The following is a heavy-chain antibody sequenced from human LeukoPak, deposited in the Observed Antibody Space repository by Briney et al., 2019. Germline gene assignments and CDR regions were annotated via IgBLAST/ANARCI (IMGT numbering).Heavy chain of an antibody. V-gene: IGHV4-59*01. J-gene: IGHJ4*02. CDR1: GGSISSYY. CDR2: IYYSGST. D-gene: IGHD1-1*01. CDR3: ARGGGWGNWNDAVDY. Sequence: SETLSLTCTVSGGSISSYYWSWIRQPPGKGLEWIGYIYYSGSTNYNPSLKSRVAISVDTSKNQFSLKLRSVTAADTAVYYCARGGGWGNWNDAVDYWGQGTLVTVSS.